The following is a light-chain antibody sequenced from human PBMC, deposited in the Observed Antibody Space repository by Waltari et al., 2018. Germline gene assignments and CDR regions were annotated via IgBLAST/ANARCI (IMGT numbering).Light chain of an antibody. J-gene: IGKJ1*01. CDR1: QSLSNW. V-gene: IGKV1-5*03. Sequence: DIQMTQSPSTLSASVGERVTITCRASQSLSNWLAWYQRKPGKAPKVLIYKASTLESGVPSRFSGSGSGTEFTLTISSLQPDDFATYYCQQYRNLWTFGQGTKVEIK. CDR3: QQYRNLWT. CDR2: KAS.